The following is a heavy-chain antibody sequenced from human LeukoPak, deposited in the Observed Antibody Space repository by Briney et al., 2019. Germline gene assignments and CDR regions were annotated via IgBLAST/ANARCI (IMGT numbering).Heavy chain of an antibody. CDR3: AKEGHGSSLDY. V-gene: IGHV3-30*18. CDR2: ISYDGRNK. Sequence: AGGSLRLSCAASGFTFSSYGMHWVRQAPGKGLEWVAVISYDGRNKYYADSVKGRFTISRDNSKNTLYLQMNSLRAEDTAVYYCAKEGHGSSLDYWGQGTLVTVSS. D-gene: IGHD6-13*01. CDR1: GFTFSSYG. J-gene: IGHJ4*02.